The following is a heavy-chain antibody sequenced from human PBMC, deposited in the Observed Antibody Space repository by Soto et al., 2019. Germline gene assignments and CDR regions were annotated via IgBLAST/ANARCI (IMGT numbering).Heavy chain of an antibody. CDR1: GFSLSTSGVG. V-gene: IGHV2-5*02. J-gene: IGHJ4*02. D-gene: IGHD6-19*01. CDR2: IYWDDDK. CDR3: AHCQWLVGLRSFDY. Sequence: QITLKESGPTLVKPTQTLTLTCTFSGFSLSTSGVGVGWIRQPPGKALEWLALIYWDDDKRYSPSLKSRLTITKDTSKTQVVLTVTNMDPVDTATYYCAHCQWLVGLRSFDYWGQGTLVTVSS.